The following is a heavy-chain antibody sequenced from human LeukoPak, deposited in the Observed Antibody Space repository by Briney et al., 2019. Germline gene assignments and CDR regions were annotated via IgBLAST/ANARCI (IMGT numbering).Heavy chain of an antibody. CDR2: ISGSGGNT. V-gene: IGHV3-23*01. CDR3: AKADRRWWGLRTGFFDY. Sequence: PGGSLRLSCAASGFTFSSYAMSWVRQAPGKGLEWVSVISGSGGNTYYADSVKGRFTISRDNSKNTLYLQMNSLRAEDAAVYYCAKADRRWWGLRTGFFDYWGQGTLVTVSS. CDR1: GFTFSSYA. D-gene: IGHD1-26*01. J-gene: IGHJ4*02.